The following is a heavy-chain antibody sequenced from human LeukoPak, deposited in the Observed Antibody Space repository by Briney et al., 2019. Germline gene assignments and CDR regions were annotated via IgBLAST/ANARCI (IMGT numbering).Heavy chain of an antibody. J-gene: IGHJ5*02. D-gene: IGHD3-9*01. V-gene: IGHV3-30-3*01. CDR3: TTDPYDILTGRP. CDR1: GFTFSSYA. CDR2: ISYDGSNK. Sequence: GGSLRLSCAASGFTFSSYAMHWVRQAPGKGLEWVAVISYDGSNKYYADSVKGRFTISRDNSKNTLYLQMNSLRAEDTAVYYCTTDPYDILTGRPWGQGTLVTVSS.